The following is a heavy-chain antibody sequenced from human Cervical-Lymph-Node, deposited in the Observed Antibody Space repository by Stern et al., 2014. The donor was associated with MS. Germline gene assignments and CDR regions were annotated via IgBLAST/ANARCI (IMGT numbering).Heavy chain of an antibody. D-gene: IGHD6-19*01. J-gene: IGHJ6*02. Sequence: LQLQESGSGLVKPSQTLSLTCAVSGGSITNGGDSWNWIRQPPGRGLEWIGYIYHSGNTFYSRSLKTRFTISLDTSKSQFALKLSSVTAADAAVYYCARGRGSGWYFNNYALDVWGQGTTVTVSS. CDR3: ARGRGSGWYFNNYALDV. V-gene: IGHV4-30-2*01. CDR1: GGSITNGGDS. CDR2: IYHSGNT.